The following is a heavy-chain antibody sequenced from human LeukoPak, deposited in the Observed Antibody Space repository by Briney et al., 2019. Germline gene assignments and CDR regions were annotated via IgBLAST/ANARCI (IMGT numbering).Heavy chain of an antibody. V-gene: IGHV4-34*01. CDR3: ARDGYNTPGY. CDR2: INHSGST. Sequence: SETLSLTCAVYGGSFTGYYWRWIRQPPGQGLEWIGEINHSGSTKYNPSLKSRVTLPVDTSKDQFSLKLSSVTAADTAVYYCARDGYNTPGYWGQGTLVTVSS. CDR1: GGSFTGYY. D-gene: IGHD5-24*01. J-gene: IGHJ4*02.